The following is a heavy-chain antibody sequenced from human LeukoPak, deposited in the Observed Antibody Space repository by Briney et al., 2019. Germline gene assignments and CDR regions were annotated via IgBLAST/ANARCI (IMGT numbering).Heavy chain of an antibody. CDR2: ISGSGGST. CDR3: AKAWGYYYDSSGYWKD. J-gene: IGHJ4*02. CDR1: GFTFSSYA. V-gene: IGHV3-23*01. D-gene: IGHD3-22*01. Sequence: GGSLRLSCAASGFTFSSYAMHWVRQAPGKGLEWVSAISGSGGSTYYADSVKGRFTISRDNSKNTLYLQMNSLRAEDTAVYYCAKAWGYYYDSSGYWKDWGQGTLVTVSS.